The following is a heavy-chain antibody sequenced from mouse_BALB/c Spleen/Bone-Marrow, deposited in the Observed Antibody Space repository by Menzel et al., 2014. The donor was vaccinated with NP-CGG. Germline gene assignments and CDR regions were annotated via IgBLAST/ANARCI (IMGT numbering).Heavy chain of an antibody. CDR1: GYTFADYA. CDR3: ARDLDY. J-gene: IGHJ2*01. Sequence: VQLQQSGAELVRPGVSVKISCKGSGYTFADYAMHWVKQSHAKSLEWIGVISTYYGDATYNQKFEGKATMTVDKSSSTAYMELARLTSEDSAIYYCARDLDYWGQGTTLTVSS. CDR2: ISTYYGDA. V-gene: IGHV1S137*01.